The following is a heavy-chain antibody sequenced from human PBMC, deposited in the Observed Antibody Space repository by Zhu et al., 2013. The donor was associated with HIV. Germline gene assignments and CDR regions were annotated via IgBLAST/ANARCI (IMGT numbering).Heavy chain of an antibody. CDR1: GFTFEDFV. CDR3: VKGWGSSDWYYFDD. Sequence: EVQLVESGGGLVQPGRSLRLSCAASGFTFEDFVMHWVRQAPGKGLEWVSGITWNSGTTAYADSVRGRFTISRDNAKNSLFLQMNSLRAEDTSLYFCVKGWGSSDWYYFDDWGQGTLVTVSS. CDR2: ITWNSGTT. V-gene: IGHV3-9*01. J-gene: IGHJ4*02. D-gene: IGHD6-19*01.